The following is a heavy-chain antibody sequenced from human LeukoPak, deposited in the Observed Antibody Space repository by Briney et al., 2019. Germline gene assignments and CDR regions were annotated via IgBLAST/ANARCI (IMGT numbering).Heavy chain of an antibody. D-gene: IGHD6-6*01. CDR2: ISSSGSTI. CDR1: GFTFSDYY. Sequence: PGGSLRLSCAASGFTFSDYYMSWIGQAPGKGVEWVSYISSSGSTIYYADSVKGRFTISRDNAKNSLYLQMNSLRAEDTAVYYCARDGGHSSSSLGYYGMDVWGQGTTVTVSS. J-gene: IGHJ6*02. CDR3: ARDGGHSSSSLGYYGMDV. V-gene: IGHV3-11*01.